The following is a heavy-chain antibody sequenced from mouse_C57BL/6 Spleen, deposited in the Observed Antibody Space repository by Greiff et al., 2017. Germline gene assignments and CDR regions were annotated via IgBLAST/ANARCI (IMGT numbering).Heavy chain of an antibody. V-gene: IGHV1-50*01. D-gene: IGHD1-1*01. Sequence: QVQLQQPGAELVKPGASVKLSCKASGYTFTSYWMQWVKQRPGQGLEWIGEIDPSDSYTNYNQKFKGKATLTVDPSSSTAYMQLSSLTSEDSAVYYCARPSYYYGSSGTHWYFDVWGTGTTVTVSS. CDR1: GYTFTSYW. J-gene: IGHJ1*03. CDR3: ARPSYYYGSSGTHWYFDV. CDR2: IDPSDSYT.